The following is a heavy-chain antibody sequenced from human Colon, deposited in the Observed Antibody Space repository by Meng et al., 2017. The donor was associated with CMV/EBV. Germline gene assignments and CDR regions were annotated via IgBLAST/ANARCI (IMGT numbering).Heavy chain of an antibody. CDR1: GTSINSVTNSIYY. D-gene: IGHD3-16*01. V-gene: IGHV4-39*07. J-gene: IGHJ5*02. CDR2: IYYSGNT. Sequence: LSCAVSGTSINSVTNSIYYCGWVRQPPGKGLEWIGSIYYSGNTYYNPSLKSRVTISVDTSKNQLSLEMTSVTAADTAVYYCARVGGSYRTSTYPPPGNWFDPWGKGALVTVSS. CDR3: ARVGGSYRTSTYPPPGNWFDP.